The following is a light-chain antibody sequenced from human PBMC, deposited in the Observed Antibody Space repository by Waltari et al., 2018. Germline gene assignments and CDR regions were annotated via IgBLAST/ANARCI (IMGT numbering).Light chain of an antibody. CDR3: QSADSSGTYDVV. J-gene: IGLJ2*01. Sequence: SYELTQPPSASVSPGQTARITCSGDALPKQYASWYQQKPGQAPVLVIYKDSERPSGIPERFSGSSSGTTVTLTISGVQAEDEADYYCQSADSSGTYDVVFGGGTKLTVL. CDR2: KDS. CDR1: ALPKQY. V-gene: IGLV3-25*03.